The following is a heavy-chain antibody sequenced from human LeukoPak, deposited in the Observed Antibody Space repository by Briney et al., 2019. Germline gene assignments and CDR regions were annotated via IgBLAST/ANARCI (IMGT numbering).Heavy chain of an antibody. CDR3: ARVGSGSFDY. D-gene: IGHD1-1*01. V-gene: IGHV4-59*01. Sequence: SETLSLTCTVSGGSIRTFYWSWIRQPPGKGLEWIGYIYYSGGTNYNPSLKSRITTSLDTSKNQFSLKLTSLTAADTAVYYCARVGSGSFDYWGQGTLVTVSS. J-gene: IGHJ4*02. CDR2: IYYSGGT. CDR1: GGSIRTFY.